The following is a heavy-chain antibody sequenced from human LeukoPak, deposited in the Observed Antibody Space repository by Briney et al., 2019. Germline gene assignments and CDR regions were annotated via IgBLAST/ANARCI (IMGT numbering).Heavy chain of an antibody. V-gene: IGHV1-18*01. CDR3: ARDGTYGSDDY. CDR1: GYTFTSYG. D-gene: IGHD2-15*01. CDR2: ISGYNGNT. Sequence: AASVKVSFKASGYTFTSYGISWVRQAPGQGLEWMGWISGYNGNTNYAQKHPGRVTMTTDTSTSTTYMELRSLGSDDTAVYYCARDGTYGSDDYWGQGTLVTVSS. J-gene: IGHJ4*02.